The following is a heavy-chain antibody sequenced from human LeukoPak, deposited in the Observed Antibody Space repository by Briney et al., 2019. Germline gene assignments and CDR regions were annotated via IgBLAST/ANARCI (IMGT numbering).Heavy chain of an antibody. CDR2: ISSSSSTI. V-gene: IGHV3-48*01. Sequence: GGSLRLSCAASGFTFSSYSMNWVRQAPGKGLEWVSYISSSSSTIYYADSVKGRFTISRDNSKNTLYLQMNSLRAEDTAVYYCAKKCCSGGSCYFDYWGQGTLVTVSS. J-gene: IGHJ4*02. CDR1: GFTFSSYS. D-gene: IGHD2-15*01. CDR3: AKKCCSGGSCYFDY.